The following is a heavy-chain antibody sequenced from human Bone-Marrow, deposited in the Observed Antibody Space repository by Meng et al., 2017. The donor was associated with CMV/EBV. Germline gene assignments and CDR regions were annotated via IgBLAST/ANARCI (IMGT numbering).Heavy chain of an antibody. J-gene: IGHJ5*02. CDR3: ARLSVGYCSTMTCYMGGRFDP. D-gene: IGHD2-2*01. Sequence: SETLSLTCAVYGGSFSGYYWSWIRQPPGKGLEWIGEINHSGSTNYNPSLKSRVTISVDTSKNQFSLKLSSVTAADTAVYYCARLSVGYCSTMTCYMGGRFDPWGQGTLVTVSS. CDR2: INHSGST. CDR1: GGSFSGYY. V-gene: IGHV4-34*01.